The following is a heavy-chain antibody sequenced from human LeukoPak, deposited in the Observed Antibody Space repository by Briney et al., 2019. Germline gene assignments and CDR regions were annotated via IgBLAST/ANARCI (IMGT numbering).Heavy chain of an antibody. D-gene: IGHD1-26*01. Sequence: GASVKVSCKASGYIFSTYGISWVRQATGQGLEWMGWMNPNSGNTGYAQKFQGRVTMTRNTSISTAYMELSSLRSEDTAVYYCAIHFVGELQGDWGQGTLVTVSS. V-gene: IGHV1-8*01. CDR3: AIHFVGELQGD. CDR2: MNPNSGNT. CDR1: GYIFSTYG. J-gene: IGHJ4*02.